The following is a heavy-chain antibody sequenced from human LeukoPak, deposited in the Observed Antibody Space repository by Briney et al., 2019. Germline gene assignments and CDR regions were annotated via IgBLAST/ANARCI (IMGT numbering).Heavy chain of an antibody. Sequence: PGGSLRLSCAVSGFTFSSYSMNWVRQAPGKGLEWVSSISSSSSYIYYADSVKGRFTISRDNAKNSLYLQMNSLRAEDTAVYYCARDLLEWFGELYGMDVWGQGTTVTVSS. D-gene: IGHD3-10*01. J-gene: IGHJ6*02. CDR2: ISSSSSYI. V-gene: IGHV3-21*01. CDR3: ARDLLEWFGELYGMDV. CDR1: GFTFSSYS.